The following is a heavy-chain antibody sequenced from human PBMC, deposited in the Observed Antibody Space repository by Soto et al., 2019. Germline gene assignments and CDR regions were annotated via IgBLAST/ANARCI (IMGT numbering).Heavy chain of an antibody. J-gene: IGHJ4*02. CDR2: IVVGSGNT. Sequence: GASVKVSCKASGFTFTSSAMQWVRQARGQRLEWIGWIVVGSGNTNYAQKFQERVTITRDMSTSTAYMELSSLRSEDTAVYYCAAVPLRYFDWPPAVDYWGRGTLVTVSS. CDR1: GFTFTSSA. D-gene: IGHD3-9*01. V-gene: IGHV1-58*02. CDR3: AAVPLRYFDWPPAVDY.